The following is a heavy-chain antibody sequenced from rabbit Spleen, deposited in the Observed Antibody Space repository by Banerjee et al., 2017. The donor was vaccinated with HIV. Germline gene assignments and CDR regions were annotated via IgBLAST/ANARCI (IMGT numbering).Heavy chain of an antibody. Sequence: QLVESGGGLVQPGGSLKLSCKASGSGFSSFYMSWVRQAPGKGLEWIGYIDPVFGSTVYASWVNGRFTISSHNAQNTLYLQLNSLTAADTATYFCVRGASSSGYYSLWGPGTLVTVS. CDR2: IDPVFGST. V-gene: IGHV1S7*01. J-gene: IGHJ4*01. CDR1: GSGFSSFY. D-gene: IGHD1-1*01. CDR3: VRGASSSGYYSL.